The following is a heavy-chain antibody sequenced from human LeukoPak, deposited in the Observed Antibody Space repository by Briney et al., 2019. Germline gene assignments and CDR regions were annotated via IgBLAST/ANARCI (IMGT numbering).Heavy chain of an antibody. V-gene: IGHV3-11*01. J-gene: IGHJ3*02. Sequence: PGGSLRLSCAASGFTFSDYYMSWIRQAPGKGLEWVSYISSSGSTIYYADSVKGRFTISRDNAKNSLYLQMNSLRAEDTAVYYCARDPRTYYYDTSDACDIWGRGTMVTVSS. CDR1: GFTFSDYY. D-gene: IGHD3-22*01. CDR2: ISSSGSTI. CDR3: ARDPRTYYYDTSDACDI.